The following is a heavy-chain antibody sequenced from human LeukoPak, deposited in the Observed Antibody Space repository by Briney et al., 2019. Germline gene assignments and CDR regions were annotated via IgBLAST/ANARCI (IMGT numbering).Heavy chain of an antibody. CDR1: GFTVSSNY. V-gene: IGHV3-66*02. CDR3: ARELAWGPYFDY. Sequence: GGSLRLSCAASGFTVSSNYMSWVRQAPGKGLEWVSVIYSGGSTYYADSVKGRFTISRDNSKNTLYLQMNSLRAEDTAVYYCARELAWGPYFDYWGQGTLVTVSS. D-gene: IGHD7-27*01. J-gene: IGHJ4*02. CDR2: IYSGGST.